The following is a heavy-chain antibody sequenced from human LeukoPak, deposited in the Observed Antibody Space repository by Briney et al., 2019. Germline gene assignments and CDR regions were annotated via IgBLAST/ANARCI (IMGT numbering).Heavy chain of an antibody. J-gene: IGHJ4*02. Sequence: PGRSLRLSCAASGFTFSSHGMHWVRQAPGKGLEWVAVIWYDGTNKYYADSVKGRFTISRDNSKNTLYLQMNSLGAEDTAVYYCVRDRQWMVFDYWGQGTLVTVSS. V-gene: IGHV3-33*01. CDR3: VRDRQWMVFDY. CDR2: IWYDGTNK. CDR1: GFTFSSHG. D-gene: IGHD6-19*01.